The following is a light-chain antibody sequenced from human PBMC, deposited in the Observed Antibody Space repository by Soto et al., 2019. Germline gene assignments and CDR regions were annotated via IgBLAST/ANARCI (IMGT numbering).Light chain of an antibody. CDR2: AAS. V-gene: IGKV1-9*01. J-gene: IGKJ4*01. Sequence: DIQLTQSPSFLSASVGDRVTITCRASQGISSFLAWYQQKLGQAPKLLIYAASTLESGVSLRFSGSGSGTEFTITISSLQPEDFATYYCQHLNSYPRALAFGGGTKVEI. CDR3: QHLNSYPRALA. CDR1: QGISSF.